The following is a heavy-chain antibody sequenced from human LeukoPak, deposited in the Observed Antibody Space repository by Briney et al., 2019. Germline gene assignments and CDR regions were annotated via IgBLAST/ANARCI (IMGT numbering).Heavy chain of an antibody. CDR2: ISAYNGNT. D-gene: IGHD1-26*01. CDR3: ARRFKQDVLGTTMGWFDP. CDR1: GYPITDYG. Sequence: GVSVKVSCKASGYPITDYGIGWVRQAPGQGPEWMGWISAYNGNTNYAQKIQGRVTMTTDPSTSTVYMELKSLRSDDTAVYYCARRFKQDVLGTTMGWFDPWGQGTLITVSS. V-gene: IGHV1-18*01. J-gene: IGHJ5*02.